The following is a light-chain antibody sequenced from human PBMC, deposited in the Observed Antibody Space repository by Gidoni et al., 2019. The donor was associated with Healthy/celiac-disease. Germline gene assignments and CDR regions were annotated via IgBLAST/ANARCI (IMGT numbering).Light chain of an antibody. V-gene: IGKV1-6*01. J-gene: IGKJ1*01. Sequence: AIQSPKSPSSLSASVGDRVTITCRASKGFRNDLGWYQQKPGKAPKPLIYAESSLQSGAQSRCGGRGAVTDFTLTLSRLQPEVFDSYYCRQEEWTFXQXTKVEIK. CDR3: RQEEWT. CDR1: KGFRND. CDR2: AES.